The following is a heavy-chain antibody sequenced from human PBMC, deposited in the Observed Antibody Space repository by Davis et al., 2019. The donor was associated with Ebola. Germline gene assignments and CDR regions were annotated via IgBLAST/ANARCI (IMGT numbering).Heavy chain of an antibody. CDR1: GDSVSSNSAA. J-gene: IGHJ3*02. D-gene: IGHD2-8*01. Sequence: SQTLLLTCAISGDSVSSNSAAWNWIRQSPSRGLEWLGRTYYRSKWYNDYAVSAKSRITINPDTSKNQFSLKLSSVTAADTAVYYCARGKGHTTVLMVRPHAFDIWGQGTMVTVSS. CDR3: ARGKGHTTVLMVRPHAFDI. CDR2: TYYRSKWYN. V-gene: IGHV6-1*01.